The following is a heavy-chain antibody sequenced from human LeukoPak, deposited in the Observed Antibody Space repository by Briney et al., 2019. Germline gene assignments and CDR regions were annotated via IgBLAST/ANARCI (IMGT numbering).Heavy chain of an antibody. D-gene: IGHD6-19*01. J-gene: IGHJ4*02. Sequence: GGSLRLSCAASGFTFSSYAMHWVRQAPGKGLEWVAVISYDGSNKYYADSVKGRFTISRDISKNTLYLQMNSLRAEDTAVYYCARDRSSGWYRAIDDWGQGTLVTVSS. CDR3: ARDRSSGWYRAIDD. CDR1: GFTFSSYA. V-gene: IGHV3-30-3*01. CDR2: ISYDGSNK.